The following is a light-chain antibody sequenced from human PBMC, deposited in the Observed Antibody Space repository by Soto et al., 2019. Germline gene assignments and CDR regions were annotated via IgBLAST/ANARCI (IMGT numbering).Light chain of an antibody. V-gene: IGKV3-20*01. Sequence: EIVLTQSPATLSLSPGERATLSCRASQSVSSYLAWYQQKPGQAPRLLIYGASSRATGIPDRFSGSGSGTDFTLTISSLQSEDLALYYCQQYGSSGTFGQGTKVDIK. J-gene: IGKJ1*01. CDR1: QSVSSY. CDR2: GAS. CDR3: QQYGSSGT.